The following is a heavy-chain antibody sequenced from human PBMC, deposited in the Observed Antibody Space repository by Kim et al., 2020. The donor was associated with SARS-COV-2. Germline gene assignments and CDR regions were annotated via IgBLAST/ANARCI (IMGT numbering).Heavy chain of an antibody. Sequence: SQTLSLTCAISGDSVSSNSAAWNWIRQSPSRGLEWLGRTYYRSKWYNDYAVSVKSRITINPDTSKNQFSLQLNSVTPEDTAVYYCARLGRQLVPYYYYGMDVWGQGTTVTVSS. V-gene: IGHV6-1*01. CDR1: GDSVSSNSAA. J-gene: IGHJ6*02. CDR3: ARLGRQLVPYYYYGMDV. D-gene: IGHD6-13*01. CDR2: TYYRSKWYN.